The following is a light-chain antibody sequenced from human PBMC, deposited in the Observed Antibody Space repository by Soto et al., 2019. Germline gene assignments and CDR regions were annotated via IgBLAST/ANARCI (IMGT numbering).Light chain of an antibody. CDR2: DAS. Sequence: EIVLTQSPGTLSLSPGEKATLSCRASQSVPSNFLAWYQYKPGQAARLLIYDASSRATGIPDRFSGSGSGTDFTLTISRLEPEDFAVYYCQPYGSSLPELTFGGGTKVDIK. J-gene: IGKJ4*01. CDR1: QSVPSNF. V-gene: IGKV3-20*01. CDR3: QPYGSSLPELT.